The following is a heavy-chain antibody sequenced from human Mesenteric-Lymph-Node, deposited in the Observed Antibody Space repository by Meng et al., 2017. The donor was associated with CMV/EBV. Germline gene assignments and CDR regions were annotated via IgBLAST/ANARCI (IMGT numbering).Heavy chain of an antibody. CDR1: GFTFSSYW. CDR2: IRQDGSEK. D-gene: IGHD2-8*01. Sequence: GESLKISCAASGFTFSSYWMHWVRQAPGKSLEWVANIRQDGSEKYYVDSVKGRFTISRDNAKNSLYLQMNSLRAEDTAVYYCARVPPPRCTEGVCYPYFDYWGQGTLVTVSS. CDR3: ARVPPPRCTEGVCYPYFDY. J-gene: IGHJ4*02. V-gene: IGHV3-7*01.